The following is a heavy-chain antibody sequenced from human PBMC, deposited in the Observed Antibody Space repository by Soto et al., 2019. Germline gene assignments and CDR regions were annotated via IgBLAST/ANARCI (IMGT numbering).Heavy chain of an antibody. CDR2: IYYSGGT. J-gene: IGHJ6*02. Sequence: SETLSLTCTVSGGSISSSSYYWGWIRQPPGKGLEWIGSIYYSGGTYYNPSLKSRVTISVDTSKNQFSLKLSSVTAADTAVYYCARRLRYEKRNYYYYGMDVWGQGTTVTVSS. CDR1: GGSISSSSYY. D-gene: IGHD1-20*01. V-gene: IGHV4-39*01. CDR3: ARRLRYEKRNYYYYGMDV.